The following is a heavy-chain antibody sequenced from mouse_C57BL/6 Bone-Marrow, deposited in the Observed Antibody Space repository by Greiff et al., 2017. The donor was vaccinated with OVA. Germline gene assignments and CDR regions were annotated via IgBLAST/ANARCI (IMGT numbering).Heavy chain of an antibody. CDR1: GYTFTSYW. CDR2: IDPSDSYT. J-gene: IGHJ3*01. V-gene: IGHV1-50*01. CDR3: ARDYYGSEGFAY. D-gene: IGHD1-1*01. Sequence: VQLQQPGAELVKPGASVKLSCKASGYTFTSYWMQWVKQRPGQGLEWIGEIDPSDSYTNYNQKFKGKATVTVDTSSSTAYMQLSSLTSEDAAVYYCARDYYGSEGFAYEGQGTLVTVSA.